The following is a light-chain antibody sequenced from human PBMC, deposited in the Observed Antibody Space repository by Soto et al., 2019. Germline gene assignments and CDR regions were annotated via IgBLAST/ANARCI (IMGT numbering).Light chain of an antibody. CDR1: QGINYY. J-gene: IGKJ1*01. CDR2: AAS. CDR3: QQYNSYFSWT. Sequence: DIQMTQSPSVMSASVGDTVTITCRASQGINYYLAWFQHQPGKVPKRLIYAASDLESGVPSRFSGSGSGTEFTLTISSLQPEDFATYYCQQYNSYFSWTFGQGTKVDI. V-gene: IGKV1-17*03.